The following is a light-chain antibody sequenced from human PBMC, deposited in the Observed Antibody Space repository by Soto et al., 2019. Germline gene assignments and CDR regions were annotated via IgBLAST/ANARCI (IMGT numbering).Light chain of an antibody. CDR2: AAS. CDR3: QQSYSTPYT. V-gene: IGKV1-39*01. Sequence: DIQMTQSPSSLSASVGDRVTITCRASQSISSYLNWYQQKPGKAPKLLIYAASSLQSGVPSRFSGSGXGTXXXXXXXXXQPEDFAXYYCQQSYSTPYTFGQGTKLEIK. J-gene: IGKJ2*01. CDR1: QSISSY.